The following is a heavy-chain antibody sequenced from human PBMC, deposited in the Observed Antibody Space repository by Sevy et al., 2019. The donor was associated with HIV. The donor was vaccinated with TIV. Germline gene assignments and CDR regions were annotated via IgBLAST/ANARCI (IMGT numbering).Heavy chain of an antibody. D-gene: IGHD5-12*01. CDR3: TRDEEGSGYDFWDDY. V-gene: IGHV3-49*04. CDR1: GFTFGDYA. CDR2: IRSKAYGGTT. J-gene: IGHJ4*02. Sequence: GGSLRLSCTASGFTFGDYAMSWVRQAPGKGLEWVGFIRSKAYGGTTEYAASVKGRFTISRDDSKGIAYLQMNSLKTEDTAVYYCTRDEEGSGYDFWDDYWGQGTLVTVSS.